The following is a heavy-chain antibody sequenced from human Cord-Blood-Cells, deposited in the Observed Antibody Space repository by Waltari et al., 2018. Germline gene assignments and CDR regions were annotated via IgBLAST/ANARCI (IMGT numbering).Heavy chain of an antibody. CDR1: GYTCTGYY. V-gene: IGHV1-2*02. Sequence: QVQLVQSGAEVKKPGASVKVSCKASGYTCTGYYMHWVRQAPGQGLEWMGWINPNSGGTNYAQKFQGRVTMTRDTSISTAYMELSRLRSDDTAVYYCVRVVRGPYYYYGMDVWGQGTTVTVSS. J-gene: IGHJ6*02. D-gene: IGHD3-10*01. CDR2: INPNSGGT. CDR3: VRVVRGPYYYYGMDV.